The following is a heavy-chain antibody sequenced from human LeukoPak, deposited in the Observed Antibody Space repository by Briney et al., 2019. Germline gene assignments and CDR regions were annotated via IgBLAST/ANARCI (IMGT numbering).Heavy chain of an antibody. CDR3: ARSVVTLYWYFDL. J-gene: IGHJ2*01. CDR1: GGSVSGYY. V-gene: IGHV4-59*02. D-gene: IGHD4-23*01. Sequence: SETLSLTCTVSGGSVSGYYYNWIRQPPGKGLEWIGYIYYSGSTNYNPSLKSRVTISLDTSKNQFSLKLSSVTTADTAVYYCARSVVTLYWYFDLWGRGTLVTVSS. CDR2: IYYSGST.